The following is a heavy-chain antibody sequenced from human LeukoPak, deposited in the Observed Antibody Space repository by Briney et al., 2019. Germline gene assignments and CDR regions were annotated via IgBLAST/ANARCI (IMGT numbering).Heavy chain of an antibody. Sequence: PGGSLRLSCAASTFTFRTYEMNWVRQAPGKGLEWVSYINTGTTIYYADSVKGRFTISRDNAKNSLYLQMNSLRAEDTAIYYCASGLRNRGLDFDNWGQGTLVTVSS. CDR2: INTGTTI. V-gene: IGHV3-48*03. CDR3: ASGLRNRGLDFDN. D-gene: IGHD7-27*01. CDR1: TFTFRTYE. J-gene: IGHJ4*02.